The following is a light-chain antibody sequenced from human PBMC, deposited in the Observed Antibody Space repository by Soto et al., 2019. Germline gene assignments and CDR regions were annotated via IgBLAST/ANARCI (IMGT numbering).Light chain of an antibody. Sequence: DSQMTQSPSTLSASAGDRVTITCRASQSFSSWLAWYQQKPGKPPKLLIYKESNLESGVPSRFSGSGSGTEFTLTISSLQPDDSATYYCQQYNTYPWTFGQGTRVEI. J-gene: IGKJ1*01. CDR3: QQYNTYPWT. V-gene: IGKV1-5*03. CDR1: QSFSSW. CDR2: KES.